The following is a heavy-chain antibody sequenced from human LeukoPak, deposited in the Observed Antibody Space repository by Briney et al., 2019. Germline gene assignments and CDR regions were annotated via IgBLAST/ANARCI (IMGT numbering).Heavy chain of an antibody. CDR3: ARGVVVPAASNKYNWFDP. V-gene: IGHV3-64*01. CDR2: ISSNGGST. Sequence: PGGSLRLSCAASGFTFSSYPMHWVRQAPGKGLEYVSAISSNGGSTYYANSVKGRFTISRDNSKNTLYLQMGSLRAEDMAVYYCARGVVVPAASNKYNWFDPWGQGTLVTVSS. D-gene: IGHD2-2*01. CDR1: GFTFSSYP. J-gene: IGHJ5*02.